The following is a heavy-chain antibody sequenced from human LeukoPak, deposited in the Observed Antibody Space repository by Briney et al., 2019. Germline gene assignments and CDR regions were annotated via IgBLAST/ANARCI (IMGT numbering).Heavy chain of an antibody. D-gene: IGHD4-17*01. Sequence: ASVKVSCKASGYTFTSYGISWVRQAPGQGLEWMGWISAYNGNTNYPQKLQGRVTMTTDTSTSTAYMELRSLRSDDTAVYYCARDQGYDYGDYYHAFDIWGQGTMVTVSS. CDR3: ARDQGYDYGDYYHAFDI. CDR1: GYTFTSYG. J-gene: IGHJ3*02. CDR2: ISAYNGNT. V-gene: IGHV1-18*01.